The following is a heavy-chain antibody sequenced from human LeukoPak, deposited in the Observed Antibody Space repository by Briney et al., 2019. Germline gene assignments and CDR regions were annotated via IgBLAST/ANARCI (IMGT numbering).Heavy chain of an antibody. D-gene: IGHD2-15*01. Sequence: GGSLRLSCAASGFTFSDYYMSWIRQAPGKGLEWVSYISSSGSTIYYADSVKGRFTISRDNAKNSLYLQMNSLRAEDTAVYYCAGVRRYCSGGSCYFNVDYWGQGTLVTVSS. V-gene: IGHV3-11*04. J-gene: IGHJ4*02. CDR1: GFTFSDYY. CDR2: ISSSGSTI. CDR3: AGVRRYCSGGSCYFNVDY.